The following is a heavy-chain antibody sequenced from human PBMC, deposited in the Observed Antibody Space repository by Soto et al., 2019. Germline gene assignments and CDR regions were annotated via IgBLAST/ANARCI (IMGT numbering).Heavy chain of an antibody. CDR1: GGSINSYF. CDR2: IYYSGST. Sequence: SETLSLTCTVSGGSINSYFWSWIRQSPGKGLEWIGHIYYSGSTSYSPSLKSRVSISVDTSKNQFSLEVHSVTAADTAVYYCARAGTNMVQFDYWGQGTLVTVSS. V-gene: IGHV4-59*01. J-gene: IGHJ4*02. CDR3: ARAGTNMVQFDY. D-gene: IGHD3-10*01.